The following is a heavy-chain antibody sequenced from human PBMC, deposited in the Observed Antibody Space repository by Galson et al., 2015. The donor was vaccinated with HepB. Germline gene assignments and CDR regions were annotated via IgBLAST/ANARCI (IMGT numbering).Heavy chain of an antibody. CDR1: GFTFSSYG. V-gene: IGHV3-33*01. CDR3: ARDRRGRITGTTGLAY. Sequence: SLRLSCAASGFTFSSYGMHWVRQAPGKGLEWVAVIWYDGSNKYYADSVKGRFTISRDNSKNTLYLQLNSLRAEDTAVYYCARDRRGRITGTTGLAYWGQGTLVTVSS. D-gene: IGHD1-7*01. J-gene: IGHJ4*02. CDR2: IWYDGSNK.